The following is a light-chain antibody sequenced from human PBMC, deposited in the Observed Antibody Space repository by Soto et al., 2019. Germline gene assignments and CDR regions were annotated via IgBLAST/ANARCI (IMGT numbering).Light chain of an antibody. J-gene: IGLJ1*01. CDR1: SSDIGGYNS. V-gene: IGLV2-8*01. CDR3: SSYTDRMNLV. Sequence: QSALTQSPSASGSPGQSVTISCTGTSSDIGGYNSVSWYQQHPGKAPKVMIYDVTKRPSGVPDRFSGSKSGNTASLTVSALQAEYEADYYCSSYTDRMNLVFGTETKV. CDR2: DVT.